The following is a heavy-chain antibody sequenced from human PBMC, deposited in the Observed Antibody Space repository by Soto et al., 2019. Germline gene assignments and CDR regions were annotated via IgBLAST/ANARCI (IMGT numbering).Heavy chain of an antibody. D-gene: IGHD2-15*01. V-gene: IGHV3-30*18. J-gene: IGHJ5*02. Sequence: QVQLVESGGGVVQPGRSLRLSCAASRFTFSSYGMHWVRQAPGKGLEWVAVISYDGSNKYYADSVKGRFTSSRDNSKNTLYLQMNSLRPEDTAVYYCAKDAVVVVAATLNWFDPWGQGTLVTVSS. CDR2: ISYDGSNK. CDR3: AKDAVVVVAATLNWFDP. CDR1: RFTFSSYG.